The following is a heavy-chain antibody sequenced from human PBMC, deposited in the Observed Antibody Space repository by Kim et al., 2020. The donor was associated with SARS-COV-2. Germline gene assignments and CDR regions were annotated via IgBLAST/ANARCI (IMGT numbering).Heavy chain of an antibody. Sequence: SETLSLTCTVSGGSISSSSYYWGWIRQPPGKGLEWIGSIYYSGSTYYNPSLKSRVTISVDTSKNQFSLKLSSVTAADTAVYYCARCLYWTRRITMVRGVIIEAWGKGTLVTVSS. J-gene: IGHJ5*02. CDR3: ARCLYWTRRITMVRGVIIEA. V-gene: IGHV4-39*01. CDR2: IYYSGST. CDR1: GGSISSSSYY. D-gene: IGHD3-10*01.